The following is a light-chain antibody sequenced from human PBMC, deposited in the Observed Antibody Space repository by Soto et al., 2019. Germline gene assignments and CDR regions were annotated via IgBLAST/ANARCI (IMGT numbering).Light chain of an antibody. CDR3: QHYNSYSEA. V-gene: IGKV1-5*01. Sequence: DIQMTQSPSTLSASLGDRVTMTWRASQSISSWLAWYQQKPGKAPKLLIYDASSLESGVPSRFSGSGSGTEFTLTISSLQPDDFATYYCQHYNSYSEAFGQGTKVDIK. CDR1: QSISSW. J-gene: IGKJ1*01. CDR2: DAS.